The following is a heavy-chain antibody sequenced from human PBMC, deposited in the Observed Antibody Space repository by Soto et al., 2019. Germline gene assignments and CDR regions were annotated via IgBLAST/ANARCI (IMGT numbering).Heavy chain of an antibody. Sequence: SETLSLTCTVSGGSISSSSYYWGWIRQPPGKGLEWIGSIYYSGSTYYNPSLKSRVTISVDTSKNQFSLKLNSVTAADTAVYYCATSGDRYYYYGMDVCGQGTTVTVSS. CDR2: IYYSGST. CDR1: GGSISSSSYY. J-gene: IGHJ6*02. V-gene: IGHV4-39*01. CDR3: ATSGDRYYYYGMDV.